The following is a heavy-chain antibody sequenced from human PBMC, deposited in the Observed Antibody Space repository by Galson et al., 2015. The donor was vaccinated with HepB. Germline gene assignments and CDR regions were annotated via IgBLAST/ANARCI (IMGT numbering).Heavy chain of an antibody. D-gene: IGHD6-19*01. CDR2: IWYDGSNK. J-gene: IGHJ4*02. CDR3: ARGDEDIAVAGEDLFDY. CDR1: GFTFSSYG. V-gene: IGHV3-33*01. Sequence: SLRLSCATSGFTFSSYGVHWVRQAPGKGLEWVAVIWYDGSNKYYTDSVKGRFTISRDNSKNTLYLQMSSLRAEDTAVYYCARGDEDIAVAGEDLFDYWGQGTLVTVSS.